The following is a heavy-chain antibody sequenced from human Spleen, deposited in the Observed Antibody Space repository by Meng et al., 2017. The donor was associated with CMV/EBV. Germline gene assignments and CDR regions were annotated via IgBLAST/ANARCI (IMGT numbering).Heavy chain of an antibody. V-gene: IGHV3-48*03. CDR1: GFTFSYYD. J-gene: IGHJ4*02. D-gene: IGHD3-16*01. CDR2: ISTSGSTK. Sequence: LSLTCAASGFTFSYYDMNWVRQAPGRGLEWLSYISTSGSTKYDADSVKGRFTISRDNAKSSLYLQMNGLRAEDTAVYYCARVRWRNFEYWGQGTLVTVSS. CDR3: ARVRWRNFEY.